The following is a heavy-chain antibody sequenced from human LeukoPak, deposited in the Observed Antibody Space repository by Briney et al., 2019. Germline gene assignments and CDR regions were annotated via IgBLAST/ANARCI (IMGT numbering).Heavy chain of an antibody. CDR2: TYYRSKWYN. CDR1: GDSVSSNSAA. Sequence: SQTLSLTCAISGDSVSSNSAAWDWIRQSPSRGLEWLGRTYYRSKWYNDYAVSVKSRITISPDTSKNQFSLQLNSVTPEDTAVYYCARGRIAARRSHFDYWGQGTLVTVSS. CDR3: ARGRIAARRSHFDY. V-gene: IGHV6-1*01. J-gene: IGHJ4*02. D-gene: IGHD6-6*01.